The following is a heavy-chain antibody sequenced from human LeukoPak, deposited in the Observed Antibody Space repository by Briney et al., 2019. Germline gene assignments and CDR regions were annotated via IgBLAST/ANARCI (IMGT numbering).Heavy chain of an antibody. CDR1: GYTFTSYS. Sequence: ASVKVSCKASGYTFTSYSINWVRQAPGQGLEWMGFISAYNGNTNFAQKLQGRVTMTTDTSTSTAYMDLRSLRSEDTAVYYCARDEAATNTQVRFCLDWGQGTLVTVSS. J-gene: IGHJ4*02. D-gene: IGHD3-9*01. CDR3: ARDEAATNTQVRFCLD. V-gene: IGHV1-18*01. CDR2: ISAYNGNT.